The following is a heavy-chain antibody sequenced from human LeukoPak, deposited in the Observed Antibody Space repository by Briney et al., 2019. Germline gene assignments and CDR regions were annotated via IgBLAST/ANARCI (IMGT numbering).Heavy chain of an antibody. D-gene: IGHD3-3*01. J-gene: IGHJ3*02. CDR2: INQDGSEK. Sequence: PGGSLRLSCAASGFTFSSYWMSWVRQAPGKGLEWVANINQDGSEKYYVDSVKGRFTISRDNAKNSLYLQMNSLRAEDTAVYYCARDQVVRFLEWLLDDAFDIWGQGTMVTVSS. CDR3: ARDQVVRFLEWLLDDAFDI. CDR1: GFTFSSYW. V-gene: IGHV3-7*01.